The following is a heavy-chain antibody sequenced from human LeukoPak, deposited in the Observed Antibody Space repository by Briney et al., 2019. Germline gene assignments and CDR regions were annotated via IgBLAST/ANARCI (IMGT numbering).Heavy chain of an antibody. CDR2: INPNSGGT. CDR3: ARVYQYYDFWSGYLTIFDY. J-gene: IGHJ4*02. D-gene: IGHD3-3*01. Sequence: ASVKVSCKASGYTFTGYYMHWVRQAPGQGLEWMGWINPNSGGTNYAQKFQGRVTMTRDTSISTAYMELSRLRSDDTAVYYCARVYQYYDFWSGYLTIFDYWGQGTLVTVSS. V-gene: IGHV1-2*02. CDR1: GYTFTGYY.